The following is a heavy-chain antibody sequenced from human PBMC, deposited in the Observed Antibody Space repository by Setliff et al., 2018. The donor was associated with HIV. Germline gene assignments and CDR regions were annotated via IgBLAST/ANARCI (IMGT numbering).Heavy chain of an antibody. CDR1: GGSFSGYY. CDR2: INHSGDT. CDR3: ARGGLRQWNGF. J-gene: IGHJ4*02. Sequence: PSETLSLTCAVYGGSFSGYYWSWIRQPPGKGLEWIGEINHSGDTNYNPSLKSRVTISVVTSKNQFSLRLTSVTAADTGVYYCARGGLRQWNGFWGQGTLVTVSS. V-gene: IGHV4-34*01. D-gene: IGHD3-3*01.